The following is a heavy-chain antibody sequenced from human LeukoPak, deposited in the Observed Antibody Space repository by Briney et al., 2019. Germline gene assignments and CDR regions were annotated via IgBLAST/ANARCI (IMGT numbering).Heavy chain of an antibody. Sequence: GASVKVSCKASGYTSTGYYMHWVRQAPGQGLEWMGWINPNSGGTNYAQKFQGRVTMTRDTSISTAYMELSRLRFDDTAVYYCGYDSSGYHYFDYWGQGTLVTVSS. CDR1: GYTSTGYY. D-gene: IGHD3-22*01. J-gene: IGHJ4*02. CDR2: INPNSGGT. V-gene: IGHV1-2*02. CDR3: GYDSSGYHYFDY.